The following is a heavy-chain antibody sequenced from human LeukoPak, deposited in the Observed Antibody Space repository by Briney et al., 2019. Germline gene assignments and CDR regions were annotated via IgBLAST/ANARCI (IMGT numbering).Heavy chain of an antibody. CDR3: ARHPSTGYYFAYYMDV. CDR2: IYYSGST. V-gene: IGHV4-39*01. D-gene: IGHD3-9*01. Sequence: PSETLSLTCTVSGGSISSSSYYWGWIRQPPGKGLKWIGSIYYSGSTYYNPSLKSRVTISVDTSKNQFSLKLSSVTAADTAVYYCARHPSTGYYFAYYMDVWGKGTTVTISS. J-gene: IGHJ6*03. CDR1: GGSISSSSYY.